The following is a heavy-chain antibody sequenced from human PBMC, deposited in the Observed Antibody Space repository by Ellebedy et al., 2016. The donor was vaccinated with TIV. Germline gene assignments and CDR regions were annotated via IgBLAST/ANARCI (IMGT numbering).Heavy chain of an antibody. D-gene: IGHD2-15*01. CDR2: ISGSGGST. J-gene: IGHJ6*02. CDR1: GFTFSSYA. V-gene: IGHV3-23*01. CDR3: AKGSRVVAAIDGMDV. Sequence: GGSLRLXXAASGFTFSSYAMSWVRQAPGKGLEWVSAISGSGGSTYYADSVKGRFTISRDNSKNTLYLQMNSLRAEDTAVYYCAKGSRVVAAIDGMDVWGQGTTVTVSS.